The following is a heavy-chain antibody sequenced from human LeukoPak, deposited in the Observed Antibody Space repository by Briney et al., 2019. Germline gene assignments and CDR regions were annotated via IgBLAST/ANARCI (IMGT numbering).Heavy chain of an antibody. Sequence: GGSLRLSCTASGFSFNTYAMTWVRQAPGQGPEWISAITASGRDTYYADSVKGRVTISRDNSNNMLFLQMNSLRAEDTALYYCATKRDGFTLWGQGTQVTVSS. J-gene: IGHJ4*02. CDR1: GFSFNTYA. V-gene: IGHV3-23*01. CDR3: ATKRDGFTL. CDR2: ITASGRDT. D-gene: IGHD5-24*01.